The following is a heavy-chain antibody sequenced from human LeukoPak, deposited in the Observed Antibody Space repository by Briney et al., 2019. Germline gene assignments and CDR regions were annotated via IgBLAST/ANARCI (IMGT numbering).Heavy chain of an antibody. V-gene: IGHV4-4*02. CDR1: GGSISSSNW. Sequence: SGTLSLTCAVSGGSISSSNWWSWVRQPPGKGLEWIGEIYHSGSTNYNPSLKSRVTISVDKSKNQFSLKLSSVTAADTAVYYCATSDYGGNSVFDYWGQGTLVTVPS. J-gene: IGHJ4*02. CDR2: IYHSGST. D-gene: IGHD4-23*01. CDR3: ATSDYGGNSVFDY.